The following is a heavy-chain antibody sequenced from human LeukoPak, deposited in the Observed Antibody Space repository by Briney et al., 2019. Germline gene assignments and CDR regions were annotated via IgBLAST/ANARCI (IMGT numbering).Heavy chain of an antibody. Sequence: SETLSLTCTVSGGSISSGSYYWSWIRQPAGKGLEWIGRIYTSGSTNYNPSLKSRVTISVDTSKNQFSLKLSSVTAADTAVYYCARGPRKAGIAAVYFDYWGQGTLVTVSS. V-gene: IGHV4-61*02. J-gene: IGHJ4*02. CDR2: IYTSGST. D-gene: IGHD6-13*01. CDR3: ARGPRKAGIAAVYFDY. CDR1: GGSISSGSYY.